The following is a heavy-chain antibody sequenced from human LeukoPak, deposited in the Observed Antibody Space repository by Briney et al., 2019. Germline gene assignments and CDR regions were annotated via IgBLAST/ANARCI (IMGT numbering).Heavy chain of an antibody. CDR1: GFTFSNDW. D-gene: IGHD3-10*01. J-gene: IGHJ4*02. V-gene: IGHV3-7*03. Sequence: GGSLRLSCAASGFTFSNDWMSWVRQAPGEGLEGVANIKPDESEKYYGDSGKGRFTISRANAKTTLYLQMNSLRAEDTAVYYCASPGHVGSGTYSPYAYWGQRTLVSVSS. CDR3: ASPGHVGSGTYSPYAY. CDR2: IKPDESEK.